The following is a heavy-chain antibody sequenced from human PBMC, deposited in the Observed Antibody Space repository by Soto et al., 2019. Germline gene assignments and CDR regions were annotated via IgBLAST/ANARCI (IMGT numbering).Heavy chain of an antibody. J-gene: IGHJ6*03. CDR3: ARGSSSANDYYYYLXV. D-gene: IGHD6-6*01. Sequence: SQTLSLTCAIPGDSVSSNSAAWNWIRQSPSRGLEWLGRTYYRSKWYNDYAVSVKSRITINPDTSKNQFSLQLNSVTPEDTAVYYCARGSSSANDYYYYLXVWGKGTTVXVSS. V-gene: IGHV6-1*01. CDR2: TYYRSKWYN. CDR1: GDSVSSNSAA.